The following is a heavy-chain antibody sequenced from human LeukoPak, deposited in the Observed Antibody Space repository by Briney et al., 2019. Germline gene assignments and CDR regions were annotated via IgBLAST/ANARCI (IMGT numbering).Heavy chain of an antibody. Sequence: ASVKVSCKASGYTFTSYGISWVRQAPGQGLEWMGWINPNSGGTNYAQKFQGRVTMTRDTSISTAYMEVSSLRSDDTAVYYCARDQGSSSSGYYYGMDVWGQGTTVTVSS. CDR2: INPNSGGT. CDR3: ARDQGSSSSGYYYGMDV. J-gene: IGHJ6*02. D-gene: IGHD6-13*01. V-gene: IGHV1-2*02. CDR1: GYTFTSYG.